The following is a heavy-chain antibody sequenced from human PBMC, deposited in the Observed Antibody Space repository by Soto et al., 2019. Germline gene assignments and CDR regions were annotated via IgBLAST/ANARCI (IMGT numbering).Heavy chain of an antibody. CDR3: ARNMDYYYGPGSGNGHGF. CDR1: GYTFTAYY. CDR2: INPKFGDT. Sequence: QVQLVQSGAEVKEPGDSVRVSCEASGYTFTAYYIHWVRQAPGQGLEWMGWINPKFGDTAYAQDFQGRVPMTRDVSISTVYMELSRLTSGDTAIYYCARNMDYYYGPGSGNGHGFWGQGTTVTVFS. D-gene: IGHD3-10*01. J-gene: IGHJ6*02. V-gene: IGHV1-2*02.